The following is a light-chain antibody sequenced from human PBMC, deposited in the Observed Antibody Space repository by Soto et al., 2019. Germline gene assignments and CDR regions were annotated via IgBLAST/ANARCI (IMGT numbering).Light chain of an antibody. J-gene: IGKJ1*01. Sequence: DIQMTQSPSSLSASVRDRVTITCRASQSISSYLNGYQQKPGKAPKLLIYDASSLESGVPSRFSGSGSGTEFTLTISSLQPDDFATYYCQQYNSYSGTFGQGTKVDI. CDR3: QQYNSYSGT. CDR2: DAS. CDR1: QSISSY. V-gene: IGKV1-5*01.